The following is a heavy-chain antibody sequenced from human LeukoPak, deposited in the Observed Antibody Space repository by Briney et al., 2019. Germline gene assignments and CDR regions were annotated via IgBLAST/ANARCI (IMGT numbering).Heavy chain of an antibody. Sequence: PGGSLRLSCAASGLTVSRNYMSWVRRAPGQGLEWVSITYSGGSTVYGDSVKGRFTISRDNSKNTLFLHMNSLRAEDTAVYYCARNMGDWGRAFDFWGQGTMVTVSS. D-gene: IGHD7-27*01. J-gene: IGHJ3*01. CDR3: ARNMGDWGRAFDF. V-gene: IGHV3-53*01. CDR1: GLTVSRNY. CDR2: TYSGGST.